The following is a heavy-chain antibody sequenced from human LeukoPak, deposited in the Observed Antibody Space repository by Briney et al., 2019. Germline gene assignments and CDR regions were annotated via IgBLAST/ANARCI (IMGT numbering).Heavy chain of an antibody. J-gene: IGHJ4*02. D-gene: IGHD5-24*01. Sequence: SGGSLRLSCAASGFTFSSYSMNWVRQAPGKGLEWVSSISSSSSYIYYADSVKGRFTISRDNAKNSLYLQMNSLRAEDTAVYYCARAMVEMATIPWVWGQGTLVTVSS. CDR3: ARAMVEMATIPWV. V-gene: IGHV3-21*01. CDR2: ISSSSSYI. CDR1: GFTFSSYS.